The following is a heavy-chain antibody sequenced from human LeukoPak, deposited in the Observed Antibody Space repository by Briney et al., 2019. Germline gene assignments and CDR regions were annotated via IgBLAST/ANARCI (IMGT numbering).Heavy chain of an antibody. CDR2: INQDGSDK. CDR1: GFTFSSYW. Sequence: PGGSLRLCCAASGFTFSSYWMSWVRQAPGKGLGWVANINQDGSDKYYVDSVKGRFTISRDNAKNSLYLQMNSLRAEDTAVYYCARVFCSGGSCYSAFDYWGQGTLVTVSS. J-gene: IGHJ4*02. CDR3: ARVFCSGGSCYSAFDY. V-gene: IGHV3-7*04. D-gene: IGHD2-15*01.